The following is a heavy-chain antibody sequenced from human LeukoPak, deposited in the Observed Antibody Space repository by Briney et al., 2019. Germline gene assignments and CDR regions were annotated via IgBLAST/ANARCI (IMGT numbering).Heavy chain of an antibody. CDR2: ISGYSGNT. D-gene: IGHD2-21*02. CDR3: ARVGTTYGDPLEYDY. Sequence: GASVKVSCKASGYSCTTYGISWVRRAPGQGLVGMGWISGYSGNTNYAAKLQGRVTMTADTSTSTAYMELRSLTSADTGTYYCARVGTTYGDPLEYDYWGQGTLVTVSS. CDR1: GYSCTTYG. V-gene: IGHV1-18*01. J-gene: IGHJ4*02.